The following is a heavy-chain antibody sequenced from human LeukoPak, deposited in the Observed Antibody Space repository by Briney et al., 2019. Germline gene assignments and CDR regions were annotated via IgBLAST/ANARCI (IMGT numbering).Heavy chain of an antibody. V-gene: IGHV4-34*01. CDR2: INHSGST. CDR1: GGSFSGYY. CDR3: ARRGYGITIFGVVPGFDP. D-gene: IGHD3-3*01. Sequence: SETLFLTCAVYGGSFSGYYWSWIRQPPGKGLEWIGEINHSGSTNYNPSLKSRVTISVDTSKNQFSLKLSSVTAADTAVYYCARRGYGITIFGVVPGFDPWGQGTLVTVSS. J-gene: IGHJ5*02.